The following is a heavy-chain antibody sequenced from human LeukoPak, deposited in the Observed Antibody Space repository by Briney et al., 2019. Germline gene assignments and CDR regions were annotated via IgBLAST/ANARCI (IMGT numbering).Heavy chain of an antibody. Sequence: GASVKVSCKASGYTFTGYYMHWVRQAPGQGLEWMGWINPNSGGTNYAQKFQGRVTMTRDTPISTAYMELSRLRSDDTAVYYCARADRDCSSTSCYTTLWVYYYYYMDVWGKGTTVTVSS. J-gene: IGHJ6*03. CDR2: INPNSGGT. D-gene: IGHD2-2*02. CDR3: ARADRDCSSTSCYTTLWVYYYYYMDV. CDR1: GYTFTGYY. V-gene: IGHV1-2*02.